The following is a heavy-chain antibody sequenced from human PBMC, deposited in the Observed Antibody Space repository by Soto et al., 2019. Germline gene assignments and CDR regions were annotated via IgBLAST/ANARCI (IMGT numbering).Heavy chain of an antibody. J-gene: IGHJ4*02. CDR3: ARDFMGGYSQNIDY. D-gene: IGHD5-18*01. Sequence: QVQLVESGGGVVQPGRSLRLSCAASGFTFSSYGMHWVRQAPGKGLEWVAVIWYDGSNKYYADSVKGRFTISRDNSKNALYLQMNSLSAEDTAVYYCARDFMGGYSQNIDYWGRGTLVTVSS. CDR2: IWYDGSNK. V-gene: IGHV3-33*01. CDR1: GFTFSSYG.